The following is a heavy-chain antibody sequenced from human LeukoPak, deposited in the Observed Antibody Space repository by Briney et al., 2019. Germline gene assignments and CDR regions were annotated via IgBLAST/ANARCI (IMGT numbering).Heavy chain of an antibody. Sequence: SETLSLTCTVSGDSIGRYFWSWIRQSPTKGVEWPGYMHFSGATNYNPSLKSRVTISVDTSKKEFSLKLTSVTAADTAVYFCARDTGDYPYYFDYWGQGILVTVSS. CDR3: ARDTGDYPYYFDY. CDR1: GDSIGRYF. D-gene: IGHD3-9*01. CDR2: MHFSGAT. J-gene: IGHJ4*02. V-gene: IGHV4-59*01.